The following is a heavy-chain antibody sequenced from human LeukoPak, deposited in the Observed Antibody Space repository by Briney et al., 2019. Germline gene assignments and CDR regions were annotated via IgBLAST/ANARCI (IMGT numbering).Heavy chain of an antibody. CDR3: ARDREISARPGGWFDP. CDR2: LSPVLA. Sequence: SVKVSCKVAGGTINNFAISWVRQAPGQGLEWMGGLSPVLATYAQKFQGRVTITADESTDTVYMELGSLTSEDTATYFCARDREISARPGGWFDPWGQGTLVIVSS. V-gene: IGHV1-69*13. J-gene: IGHJ5*02. CDR1: GGTINNFA. D-gene: IGHD6-6*01.